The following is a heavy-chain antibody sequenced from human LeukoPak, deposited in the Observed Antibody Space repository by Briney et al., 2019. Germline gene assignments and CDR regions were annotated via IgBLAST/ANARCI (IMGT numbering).Heavy chain of an antibody. J-gene: IGHJ4*02. CDR1: GGPLTSYY. D-gene: IGHD3-10*01. CDR2: IFYSGST. V-gene: IGHV4-59*01. CDR3: ARSTFCYGSGSYYYFDY. Sequence: SETLSLTCTVSGGPLTSYYWSWIRQPPGKGLEWIGYIFYSGSTNYNPSLKSRVTISVDTSKNQFPLQLSSVTAADTAVYYCARSTFCYGSGSYYYFDYWGQGTLVTVSS.